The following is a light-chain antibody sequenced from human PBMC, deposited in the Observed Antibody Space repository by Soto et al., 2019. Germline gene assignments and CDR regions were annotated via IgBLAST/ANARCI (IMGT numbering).Light chain of an antibody. J-gene: IGKJ2*01. CDR2: GTS. CDR1: QSVDRRF. V-gene: IGKV3-20*01. CDR3: QQYGSSPQT. Sequence: EILLTQSPGTLSLSPGEGATLSCRASQSVDRRFFGWYQQKPGQAPRLLIYGTSSRATGIPDRFSGSGSGTDFTLTISRLEPEDFVMYYCQQYGSSPQTFGQGTKLELQ.